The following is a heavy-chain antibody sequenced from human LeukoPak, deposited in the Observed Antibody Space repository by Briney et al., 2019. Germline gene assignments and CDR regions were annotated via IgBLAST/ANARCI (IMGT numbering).Heavy chain of an antibody. J-gene: IGHJ5*02. Sequence: GGSLRLSCAAAGFTVSSNYMSWVRQAPGKGLEWVSAISGSSGSTYYADSVKGRFTISRDNSKNTLYLQMNSLRAEDTAVYYCAKEGIAAAGIGWFDPWGQGTLVTVSS. V-gene: IGHV3-23*01. CDR2: ISGSSGST. D-gene: IGHD6-13*01. CDR3: AKEGIAAAGIGWFDP. CDR1: GFTVSSNY.